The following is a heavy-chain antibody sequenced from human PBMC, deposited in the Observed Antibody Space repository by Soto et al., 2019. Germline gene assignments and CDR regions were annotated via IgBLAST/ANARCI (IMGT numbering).Heavy chain of an antibody. J-gene: IGHJ4*02. D-gene: IGHD2-21*02. CDR1: GGSISSSSYY. CDR2: IYYSGST. V-gene: IGHV4-39*01. Sequence: PSETLSLTCTVSGGSISSSSYYWGWIRQPPGKGLEWIGSIYYSGSTYYNPSLKSRITISVDTSKNQFSLKLSSVTAADTAVYYCARLIGVWHLLAYWGQGTLVTVSS. CDR3: ARLIGVWHLLAY.